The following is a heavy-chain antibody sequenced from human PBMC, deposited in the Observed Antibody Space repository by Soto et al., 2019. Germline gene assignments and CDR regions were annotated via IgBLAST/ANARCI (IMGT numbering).Heavy chain of an antibody. J-gene: IGHJ6*02. V-gene: IGHV1-69*08. Sequence: QVQLVQSGAEVKKPGSSVKVSCKASGGTFSRYSITWVRQAPGHGLEWIGRIIPIFGIASYAQKFQGRVTSTEEDSTSTAYMELSSLRAYDTAVYYCAREDRDRETGLVPAAIDGMDVWGQGTTVTVSS. CDR1: GGTFSRYS. CDR3: AREDRDRETGLVPAAIDGMDV. D-gene: IGHD2-2*01. CDR2: IIPIFGIA.